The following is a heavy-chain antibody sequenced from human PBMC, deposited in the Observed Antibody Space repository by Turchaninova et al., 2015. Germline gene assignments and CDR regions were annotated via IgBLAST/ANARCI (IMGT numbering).Heavy chain of an antibody. Sequence: QITLKESGPTVVKPTQTLTLTCTFSGFSLSTYGVGVGWFRQPPGKALEWLALIYWDEDKRYSPSLNSRLTITKDTSKNQVVLTMTNMDPVDTAKYFCAQFMYSGSYYDYWGQGTLVTVSS. J-gene: IGHJ4*02. CDR2: IYWDEDK. CDR3: AQFMYSGSYYDY. V-gene: IGHV2-5*02. CDR1: GFSLSTYGVG. D-gene: IGHD1-26*01.